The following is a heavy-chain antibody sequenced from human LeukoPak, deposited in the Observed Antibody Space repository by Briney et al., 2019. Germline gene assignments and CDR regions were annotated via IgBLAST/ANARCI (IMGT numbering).Heavy chain of an antibody. Sequence: SETLSLTCAVYGGSFNGYYWSWIRQPPGKGLEWIGEINHSGSTNYNPSLKSRVTISVDTSKNQFSLKLSSVTAADTAVYYCARGGGSYQTSGYFDYWGQGTLVTVSS. CDR2: INHSGST. CDR3: ARGGGSYQTSGYFDY. D-gene: IGHD1-26*01. CDR1: GGSFNGYY. J-gene: IGHJ4*02. V-gene: IGHV4-34*01.